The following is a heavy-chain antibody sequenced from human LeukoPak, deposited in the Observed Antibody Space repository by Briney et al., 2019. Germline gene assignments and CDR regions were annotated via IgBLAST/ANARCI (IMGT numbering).Heavy chain of an antibody. D-gene: IGHD2/OR15-2a*01. CDR3: TKVTNNCFDF. V-gene: IGHV3-9*01. CDR2: ISWNSGSI. CDR1: GFTFDDYA. J-gene: IGHJ4*02. Sequence: GGSLRLSCAASGFTFDDYAMHWVRQAPGKGLEWVSGISWNSGSIGYADSVNGRFTISRDNAKNSLYLQMNSLRVEDTALYYCTKVTNNCFDFWGQGTLVTVSS.